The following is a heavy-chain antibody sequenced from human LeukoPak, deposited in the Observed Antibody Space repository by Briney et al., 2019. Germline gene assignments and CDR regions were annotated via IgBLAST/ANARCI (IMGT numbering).Heavy chain of an antibody. V-gene: IGHV1-46*01. CDR1: GYTFTSYY. CDR2: INPSGGST. Sequence: GASVKVSCKASGYTFTSYYMHWVRQAPGQGLEWMGIINPSGGSTSYAQKFQGRVTMTSDTSIGTAHMELSGLTSDDTAVYFCAREGLHCSSISCPFDYWGQGTLVTVSS. J-gene: IGHJ4*02. D-gene: IGHD2-2*01. CDR3: AREGLHCSSISCPFDY.